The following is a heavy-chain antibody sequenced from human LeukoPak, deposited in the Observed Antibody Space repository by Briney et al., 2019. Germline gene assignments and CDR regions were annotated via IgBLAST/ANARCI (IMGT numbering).Heavy chain of an antibody. CDR2: ISYDGSNK. CDR3: AKRMGPSIAATDLDY. Sequence: GGSLRLSCAASGFTFSTFGMNWVRQAPGKGLEWVAVISYDGSNKYYADSVKGRFTISRDNSKNTLYLQMNSLRAEDTAVYYCAKRMGPSIAATDLDYWGQGTLVTVSS. D-gene: IGHD6-13*01. CDR1: GFTFSTFG. V-gene: IGHV3-30*18. J-gene: IGHJ4*02.